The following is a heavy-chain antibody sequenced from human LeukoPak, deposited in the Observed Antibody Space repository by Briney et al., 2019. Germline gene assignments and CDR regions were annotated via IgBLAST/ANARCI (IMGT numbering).Heavy chain of an antibody. CDR1: GFTFSSYE. CDR3: AKGLRRDAFDI. CDR2: ISSSGSTI. J-gene: IGHJ3*02. Sequence: PGGSLRLSCAASGFTFSSYEMNWVRQAPGKGLEWVSYISSSGSTIYYADSVKGRFTISRDNSQNTLYLQMNSLRAEDTAVYYCAKGLRRDAFDIWGQGTMVTVSS. V-gene: IGHV3-48*03.